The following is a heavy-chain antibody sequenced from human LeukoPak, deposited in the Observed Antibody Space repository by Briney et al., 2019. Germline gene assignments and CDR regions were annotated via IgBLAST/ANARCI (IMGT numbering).Heavy chain of an antibody. Sequence: SVKVSCKASGGTFSSYAISWVRQAPGQGLEWMGRIIPILGIANYAQKFQGRVTITADKSTSTAYMELSSLRSEDTAVYYCARLRYCTNGVCPWGQGTLVTVSS. D-gene: IGHD2-8*01. CDR2: IIPILGIA. V-gene: IGHV1-69*04. CDR3: ARLRYCTNGVCP. CDR1: GGTFSSYA. J-gene: IGHJ5*02.